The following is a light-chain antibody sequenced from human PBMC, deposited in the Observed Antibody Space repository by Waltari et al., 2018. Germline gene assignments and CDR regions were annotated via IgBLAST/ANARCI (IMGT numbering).Light chain of an antibody. CDR3: CSYTTTGPVV. J-gene: IGLJ2*01. CDR2: DVN. Sequence: QSVLTQPASVSGSPGQSLTIPCTGTSSDLGTYNYVSWYQQHPGRAPKLIIFDVNVRPSWVSNRFSGSKSGNTAFLTISGLQTEDEGHFYCCSYTTTGPVVFGGGTKLTVL. CDR1: SSDLGTYNY. V-gene: IGLV2-14*03.